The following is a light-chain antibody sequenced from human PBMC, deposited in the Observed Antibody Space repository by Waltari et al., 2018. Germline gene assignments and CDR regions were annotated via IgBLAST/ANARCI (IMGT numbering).Light chain of an antibody. CDR2: GAS. V-gene: IGKV3-20*01. CDR1: QSVGRY. J-gene: IGKJ1*01. Sequence: EIVLTQSPGTLSLSPGERATLSCSASQSVGRYLAWYQQKPGQAPRLLVYGASSSDTVIPDRFSGSGSGTDFSLTISRLEHEDFAVYFCQKYDRLPATFGQGTKVEIK. CDR3: QKYDRLPAT.